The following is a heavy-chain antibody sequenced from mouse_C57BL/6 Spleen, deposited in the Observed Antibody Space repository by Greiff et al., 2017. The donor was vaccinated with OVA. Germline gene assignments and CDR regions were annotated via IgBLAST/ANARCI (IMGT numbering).Heavy chain of an antibody. J-gene: IGHJ1*03. CDR1: GFSLTSYG. V-gene: IGHV2-2*01. CDR2: IWSGGST. CDR3: ARNYYGSSYYFDV. D-gene: IGHD1-1*01. Sequence: VQVVESGPGLVQPSQSLSITCTVSGFSLTSYGVHWVRQSPGKGLEWLGVIWSGGSTDYNAAFISRLSISKDNSKSQVFFKMNSLQADDTAIYYCARNYYGSSYYFDVWGTGTTVTVSS.